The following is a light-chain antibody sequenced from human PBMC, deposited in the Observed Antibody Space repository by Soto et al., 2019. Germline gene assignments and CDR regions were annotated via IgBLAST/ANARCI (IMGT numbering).Light chain of an antibody. CDR3: QSLNRFPHS. CDR1: QDISSY. CDR2: LAS. Sequence: IQLTQSPSSLSASVGDRVTITCRASQDISSYLAWYQQKPGKAPKLLIYLASTLHSGVPSSFSGSGSGTDFSLTISSLQPEDAATYYCQSLNRFPHSFGGGTNVDIK. V-gene: IGKV1-9*01. J-gene: IGKJ4*01.